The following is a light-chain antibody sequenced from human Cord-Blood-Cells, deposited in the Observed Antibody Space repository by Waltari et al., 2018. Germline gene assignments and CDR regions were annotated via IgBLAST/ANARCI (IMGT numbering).Light chain of an antibody. Sequence: IQMSQPPSPLSASVGARVTITCRASQSKSSWLAWYQQRPGKAPKLLIYYVSSLESGVPSRFSGIESETEVAYTISSQQPDSIATYYCEHNNSDSLTPGGRPKVAIK. CDR2: YVS. V-gene: IGKV1-5*01. CDR3: EHNNSDSLT. CDR1: QSKSSW. J-gene: IGKJ4*02.